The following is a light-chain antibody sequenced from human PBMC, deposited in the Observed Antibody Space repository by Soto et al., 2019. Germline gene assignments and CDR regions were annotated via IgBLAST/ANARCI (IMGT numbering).Light chain of an antibody. CDR3: QQYGSSGT. V-gene: IGKV3-20*01. Sequence: EIVLTQSPDTLSSSPGERATLSCRASQSVSSSSLAWYQQKPGQAPRLLIYGASNRATGIPDRFSGSGSGTDFTLTISRLEPEDFAVYYCQQYGSSGTFGQGTKVDIK. CDR2: GAS. J-gene: IGKJ1*01. CDR1: QSVSSSS.